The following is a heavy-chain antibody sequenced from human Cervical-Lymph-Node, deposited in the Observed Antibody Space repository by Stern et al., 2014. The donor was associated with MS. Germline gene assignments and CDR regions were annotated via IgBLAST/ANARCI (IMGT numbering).Heavy chain of an antibody. CDR3: ATIDHIWGTFRSYYFYS. CDR2: IYPGDSNI. D-gene: IGHD3-16*02. Sequence: EVHLVESGAEVKKPGESVRISCTGSRYTFANYWIAWVRQMPGKGLEWMGIIYPGDSNIRYSPSFQGQVTISADKSITTAYLQWSSLKASDTATYYCATIDHIWGTFRSYYFYSWGRGTLVTVSS. CDR1: RYTFANYW. V-gene: IGHV5-51*01. J-gene: IGHJ4*02.